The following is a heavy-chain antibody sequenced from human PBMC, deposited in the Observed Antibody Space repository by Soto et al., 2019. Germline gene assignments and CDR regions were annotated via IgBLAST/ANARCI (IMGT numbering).Heavy chain of an antibody. J-gene: IGHJ4*02. CDR3: ARKEYYFDY. Sequence: EASLKVSCKSSGYTFNSYYMHWVRQAPGKGLEWMGGFDPEDGETIYAQKFQGRVTMTEDTSTDTAYMELSSLRSEDTAVYYCARKEYYFDYWGQGILVTVSS. CDR1: GYTFNSYY. V-gene: IGHV1-24*01. D-gene: IGHD3-10*01. CDR2: FDPEDGET.